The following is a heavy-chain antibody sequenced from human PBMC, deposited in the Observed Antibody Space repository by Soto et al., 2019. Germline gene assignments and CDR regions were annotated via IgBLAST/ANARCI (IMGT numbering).Heavy chain of an antibody. J-gene: IGHJ1*01. Sequence: SETLSLTCAVYGVSFSGYYWSWIRQPPGKGLEWIGEINHYGSTNYNPSLKSRVTISVDTSKNQFSLKLNSVTAADTAVYYCARGVYCSSTNCYTDYFQHWGQGSLVTVSS. D-gene: IGHD2-2*02. CDR1: GVSFSGYY. V-gene: IGHV4-34*01. CDR3: ARGVYCSSTNCYTDYFQH. CDR2: INHYGST.